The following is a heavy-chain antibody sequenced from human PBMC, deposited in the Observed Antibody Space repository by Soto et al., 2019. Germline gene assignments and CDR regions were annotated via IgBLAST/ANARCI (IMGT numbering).Heavy chain of an antibody. CDR2: ISRSSSTI. D-gene: IGHD3-16*01. V-gene: IGHV3-48*02. Sequence: EVQLVESGGGLVQPGGSLRLSCAASGFTFSSYSMNWVRQAPGKGLEWVSYISRSSSTIYYADSVKGRFTISRDNAKKSLYLQMNSLRDEDTAVYYCARDGGGRYAPPYYFDYWGQGTLVTVSS. J-gene: IGHJ4*02. CDR3: ARDGGGRYAPPYYFDY. CDR1: GFTFSSYS.